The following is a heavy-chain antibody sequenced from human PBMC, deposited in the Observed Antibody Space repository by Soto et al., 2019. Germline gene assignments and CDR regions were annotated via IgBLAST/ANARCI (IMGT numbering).Heavy chain of an antibody. V-gene: IGHV1-69*01. D-gene: IGHD2-21*02. CDR1: GGTFNNYA. Sequence: QVQLVQSGAEVKKPGSSVKVSCKSSGGTFNNYAISWVRQAPGQGLEWMGGIIPIFGPANYAQKFQGRVTITADESTTTAYMELTSLRSEDTAVYYCARDSRPDCCGDCYGFYFDYWGQGTLVTVSS. J-gene: IGHJ4*02. CDR3: ARDSRPDCCGDCYGFYFDY. CDR2: IIPIFGPA.